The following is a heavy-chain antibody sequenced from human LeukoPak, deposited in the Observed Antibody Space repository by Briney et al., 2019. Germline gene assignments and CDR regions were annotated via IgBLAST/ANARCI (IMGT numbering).Heavy chain of an antibody. V-gene: IGHV3-11*01. CDR2: ISSSGSTI. CDR3: ARDSTGDPHYYYYGMDV. J-gene: IGHJ6*02. CDR1: GFTFSDYY. D-gene: IGHD4-17*01. Sequence: GGSLRLSCAASGFTFSDYYMSWIRQAPGKGLEWVSYISSSGSTIYYADSVKGRFTVSRDNAKNSLYLQMNSLRAEDTAVYHCARDSTGDPHYYYYGMDVWGQGTTVTVSS.